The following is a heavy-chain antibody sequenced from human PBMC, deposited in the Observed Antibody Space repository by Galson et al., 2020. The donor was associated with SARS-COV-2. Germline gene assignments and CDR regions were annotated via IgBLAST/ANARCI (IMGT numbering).Heavy chain of an antibody. CDR1: GFTFDDYA. CDR2: ISWNSGSI. Sequence: SLKISCAASGFTFDDYAMHWVRQAPGKGLEWVSGISWNSGSIGYADSVKGRFTISRDNAKNSLYLQMNSLRAEDTALYYCAKDIYAYSGSYDYWGQGTLVTVSS. CDR3: AKDIYAYSGSYDY. J-gene: IGHJ4*02. D-gene: IGHD1-26*01. V-gene: IGHV3-9*01.